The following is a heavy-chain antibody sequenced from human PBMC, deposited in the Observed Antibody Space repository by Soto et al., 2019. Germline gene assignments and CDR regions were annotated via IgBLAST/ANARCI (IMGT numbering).Heavy chain of an antibody. CDR3: ARQRFLEWLLPYYFDY. D-gene: IGHD3-3*01. J-gene: IGHJ4*02. CDR2: IYYSGST. CDR1: GGSISSSSYY. Sequence: PSETLSLTCTVSGGSISSSSYYWGWIRQPPGKGLEWIGSIYYSGSTYYNPSLKSRVTISVDTSKNQFSLKLSSVTAADTAVYYCARQRFLEWLLPYYFDYWGQGTLVTVSS. V-gene: IGHV4-39*01.